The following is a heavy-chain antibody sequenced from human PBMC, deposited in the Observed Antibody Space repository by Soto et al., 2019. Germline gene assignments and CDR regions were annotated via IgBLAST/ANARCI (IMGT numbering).Heavy chain of an antibody. Sequence: QVQLQESGPGLVKPSQTLSLTCTVSGGSISSGDYYWSWIRQPPGKGLEWIGYIYYSGSTYYNPSLKSRVTISVDTSKNQFSLKLSSVTAADTAVYYWARESPPNGDYLGGAFDIWGQGTMVTVSS. D-gene: IGHD4-17*01. CDR1: GGSISSGDYY. J-gene: IGHJ3*02. CDR2: IYYSGST. V-gene: IGHV4-30-4*01. CDR3: ARESPPNGDYLGGAFDI.